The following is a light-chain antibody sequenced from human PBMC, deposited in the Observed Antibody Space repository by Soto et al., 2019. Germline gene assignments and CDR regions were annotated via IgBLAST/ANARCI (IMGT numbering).Light chain of an antibody. Sequence: DIQMTQSPSTLSGSVGDRVTITCRASQTISSWLAWYQQKPGKAPKRLIYKASTLKSGVPSRFIGSGCGTEFTLTISSLQPDDFATYYCQHYNSYSEEFGQGTKVDIK. V-gene: IGKV1-5*03. CDR2: KAS. J-gene: IGKJ1*01. CDR1: QTISSW. CDR3: QHYNSYSEE.